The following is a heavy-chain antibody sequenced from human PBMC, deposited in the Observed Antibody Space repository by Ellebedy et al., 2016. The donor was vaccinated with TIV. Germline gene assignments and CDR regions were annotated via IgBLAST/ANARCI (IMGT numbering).Heavy chain of an antibody. CDR2: VFYTGNT. D-gene: IGHD3-10*01. Sequence: SETLSLXCTVSGGSISNYYWTWIRQSPGKGLEWIGHVFYTGNTNYNPSLKSRVTISIDTSKNQFSLKLTSVTAADTAVYYCARPSLVLVRGYFDLWGRGTLVTVSS. CDR3: ARPSLVLVRGYFDL. CDR1: GGSISNYY. V-gene: IGHV4-59*13. J-gene: IGHJ2*01.